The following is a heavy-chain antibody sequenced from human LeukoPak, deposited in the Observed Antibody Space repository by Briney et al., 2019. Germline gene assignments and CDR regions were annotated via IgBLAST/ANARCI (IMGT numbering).Heavy chain of an antibody. V-gene: IGHV1-8*02. CDR1: GYTFTSYY. D-gene: IGHD3-10*01. CDR2: MNPNSGNT. CDR3: ARRTLWFGADGMDV. J-gene: IGHJ6*02. Sequence: ASVKVSCKASGYTFTSYYMHWVRQATGQGLEWMGWMNPNSGNTGYAQKFQGRVTMTRNTSISTAYMELSSLRSEDTAVYYCARRTLWFGADGMDVWGQGTTVTVSS.